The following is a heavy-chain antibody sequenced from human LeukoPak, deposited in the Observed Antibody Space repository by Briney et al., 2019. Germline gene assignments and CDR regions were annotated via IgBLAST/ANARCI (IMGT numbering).Heavy chain of an antibody. J-gene: IGHJ2*01. CDR2: ISRNSGSI. V-gene: IGHV3-9*01. CDR3: AKDLDYGDYPGYFDL. D-gene: IGHD4-17*01. Sequence: GGSLRLSCAASGFTFDDYAMHWVRQAPGKGLEWVSGISRNSGSIGYADSVKGRFTIPRDNAKNSLYLQMNSLRAEDTALYYCAKDLDYGDYPGYFDLWGRGTLVTVSS. CDR1: GFTFDDYA.